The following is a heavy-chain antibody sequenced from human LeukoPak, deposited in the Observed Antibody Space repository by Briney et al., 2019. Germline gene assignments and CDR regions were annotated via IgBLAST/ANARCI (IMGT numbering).Heavy chain of an antibody. J-gene: IGHJ4*02. V-gene: IGHV3-23*01. D-gene: IGHD6-19*01. Sequence: GGCLRLSCADYGFTFSSYAMSCVRQAPGKGLEWVSAVSGSGGKTYYADSVKGRFTISRDNSKNTLSLQITSLRAEDSAVYYCAKDTYSSGWGYYYFDYWGQGTLVTVSS. CDR3: AKDTYSSGWGYYYFDY. CDR2: VSGSGGKT. CDR1: GFTFSSYA.